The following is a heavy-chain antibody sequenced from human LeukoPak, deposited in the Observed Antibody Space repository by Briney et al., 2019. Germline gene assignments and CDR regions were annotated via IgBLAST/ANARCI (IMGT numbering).Heavy chain of an antibody. CDR1: GGSFSGYY. V-gene: IGHV4-34*01. CDR2: INHSGST. CDR3: ARDAPPGIAVAGTGGDAFDI. Sequence: PSETLSLTCAVYGGSFSGYYWSWIRQPPGKGLEWIGEINHSGSTNYNPSLKSRVTISVDKSKNQFSLKLSSVTAADTAVYYCARDAPPGIAVAGTGGDAFDIWGQGTVVTVSS. J-gene: IGHJ3*02. D-gene: IGHD6-19*01.